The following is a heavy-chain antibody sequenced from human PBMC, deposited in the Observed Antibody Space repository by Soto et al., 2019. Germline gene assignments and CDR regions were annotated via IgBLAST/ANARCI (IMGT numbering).Heavy chain of an antibody. Sequence: QVQLVQSGAEVKKPWSSVKVSCKASGGTFSSYAIRWVRQAPGQGLERMGGIITIFGTANDAQKFQGRVTITADKSTSTAYMELSSLRSEDTAVYYCASGSSGWTHYYGMDVWGQGTTVTVSS. CDR1: GGTFSSYA. V-gene: IGHV1-69*06. CDR3: ASGSSGWTHYYGMDV. CDR2: IITIFGTA. J-gene: IGHJ6*02. D-gene: IGHD6-19*01.